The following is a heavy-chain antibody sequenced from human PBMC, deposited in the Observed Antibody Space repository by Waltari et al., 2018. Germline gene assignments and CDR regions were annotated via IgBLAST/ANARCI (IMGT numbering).Heavy chain of an antibody. Sequence: QLQLQESGPGLVKPSETLSLTCTVSGGSISSSSYYWVWIRQPPGTGREWIGSIYYSGSTYYNPSLKSRVTISVDTSKNQFSLKLSSVTAADTAVYYCARRRGIAAAGDYYYYYGMDVWGQGTTVTVSS. CDR1: GGSISSSSYY. V-gene: IGHV4-39*01. CDR3: ARRRGIAAAGDYYYYYGMDV. D-gene: IGHD6-13*01. J-gene: IGHJ6*02. CDR2: IYYSGST.